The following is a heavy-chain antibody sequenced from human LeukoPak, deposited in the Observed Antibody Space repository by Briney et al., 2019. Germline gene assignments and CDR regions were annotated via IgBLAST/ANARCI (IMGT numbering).Heavy chain of an antibody. CDR2: ISGSGDIT. CDR3: ATDYYDSSGSYTADY. V-gene: IGHV3-23*01. D-gene: IGHD3-22*01. J-gene: IGHJ4*02. CDR1: GFTFRSYA. Sequence: PGGSLRLSCAASGFTFRSYAMSWVRQAPGKGLEWVSVISGSGDITQSADSVKGRFTISRDNSKNTLYLQMNSLRAEDTAVYYCATDYYDSSGSYTADYWGQGTLVTVSS.